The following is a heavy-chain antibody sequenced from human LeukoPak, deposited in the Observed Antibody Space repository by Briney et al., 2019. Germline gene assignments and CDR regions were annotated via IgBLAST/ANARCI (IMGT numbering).Heavy chain of an antibody. CDR2: IKQDGSEK. Sequence: GGSLRLSCAASGFTFSSYWMSWVRQAPGKGLEWVANIKQDGSEKYYVDSVKGRFTISRDNAKNSLYLQMNSLRAEDTAVYYCARERLSTSCYGGCYYYYYMDVWGEGTTVTVSS. V-gene: IGHV3-7*01. CDR3: ARERLSTSCYGGCYYYYYMDV. J-gene: IGHJ6*03. D-gene: IGHD2-2*01. CDR1: GFTFSSYW.